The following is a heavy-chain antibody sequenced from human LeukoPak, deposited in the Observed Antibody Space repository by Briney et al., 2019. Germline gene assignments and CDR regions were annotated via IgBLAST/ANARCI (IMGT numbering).Heavy chain of an antibody. CDR2: ISYDGSNK. CDR1: GFTFSSYG. D-gene: IGHD4-23*01. Sequence: GRSLRLSCAASGFTFSSYGMHWARQAPGKGLEWVAVISYDGSNKYYADSVKGRFTISRDNSKNTLYLQMNSLRAEDTAVYYCAKAHSYYGGNSRTYFDYWGQGTLVTVSS. J-gene: IGHJ4*02. CDR3: AKAHSYYGGNSRTYFDY. V-gene: IGHV3-30*18.